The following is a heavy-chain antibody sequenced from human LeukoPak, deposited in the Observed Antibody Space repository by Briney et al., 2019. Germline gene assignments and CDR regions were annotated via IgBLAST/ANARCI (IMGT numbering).Heavy chain of an antibody. CDR1: GYTFTGYY. CDR3: ARGGGDIAAAAVEFGY. J-gene: IGHJ4*02. D-gene: IGHD6-13*01. V-gene: IGHV1-2*02. Sequence: ASVKVSCKASGYTFTGYYMHWVRQAPGQGLEWMGWINPNSGGTNYAQKFQGRVTMTRDTSISTAYMELSRLRSDDTAVYYCARGGGDIAAAAVEFGYWGQGTLVTVSS. CDR2: INPNSGGT.